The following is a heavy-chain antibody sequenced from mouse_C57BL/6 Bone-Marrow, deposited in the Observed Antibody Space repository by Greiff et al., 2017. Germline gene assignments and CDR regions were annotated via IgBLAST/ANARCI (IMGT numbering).Heavy chain of an antibody. CDR3: AKLLRKAMDY. CDR2: ISSGSSTI. Sequence: EVKLVESGGGLVKPGGSLQLSCAASGFTFSDYGLHWVRQAPEKGLEWVAYISSGSSTIYYADTVKGRFTISRDNAKNTLFLQMTSLRSEDTAMYYCAKLLRKAMDYWGQGTSGTVCS. D-gene: IGHD1-1*01. CDR1: GFTFSDYG. J-gene: IGHJ4*01. V-gene: IGHV5-17*01.